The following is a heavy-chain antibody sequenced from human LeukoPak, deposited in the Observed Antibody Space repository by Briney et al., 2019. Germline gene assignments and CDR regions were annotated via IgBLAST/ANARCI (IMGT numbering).Heavy chain of an antibody. J-gene: IGHJ3*02. CDR2: ISYNGRNQ. CDR3: AKDLGAQNYYDSSGYNAFDI. V-gene: IGHV3-30*04. Sequence: PGGSLRLSCSASGFTFSSCAMHWVRQAPGKGLEWVAVISYNGRNQNYADSVQGRFTISRDNSKNTLYLQMNSLRAEDTAVYYCAKDLGAQNYYDSSGYNAFDIWGQGTMVTVSS. CDR1: GFTFSSCA. D-gene: IGHD3-22*01.